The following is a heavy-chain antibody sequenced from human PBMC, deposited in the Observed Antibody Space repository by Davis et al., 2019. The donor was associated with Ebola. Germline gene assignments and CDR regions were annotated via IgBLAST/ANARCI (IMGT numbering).Heavy chain of an antibody. CDR3: ASRAKILAALDY. V-gene: IGHV4-61*01. J-gene: IGHJ4*02. CDR1: GGSVSSGSYY. Sequence: PSETLSLTCTVSGGSVSSGSYYWSWIRQPLGKGLEWIGYIYYSGSTNYNPSLKSRVTISVDTSKNQFSLKLSSVTAADTAVYYCASRAKILAALDYWGQGTLVTVSS. CDR2: IYYSGST. D-gene: IGHD3-3*02.